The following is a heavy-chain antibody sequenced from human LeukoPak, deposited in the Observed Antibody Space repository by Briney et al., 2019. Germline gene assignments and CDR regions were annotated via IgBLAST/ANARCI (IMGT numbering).Heavy chain of an antibody. CDR3: PRDSNPTGNAFDI. CDR2: TRNKANSYTT. CDR1: GFTFNSYA. V-gene: IGHV3-72*01. D-gene: IGHD3-10*01. J-gene: IGHJ3*02. Sequence: GGSLRLSXAASGFTFNSYAMSWVRQAPGKGLEWVGRTRNKANSYTTEYAASVKGRFTISRDDSKNSLYLQMNSLKTEDTAVYYCPRDSNPTGNAFDIWGQGTMVTVSS.